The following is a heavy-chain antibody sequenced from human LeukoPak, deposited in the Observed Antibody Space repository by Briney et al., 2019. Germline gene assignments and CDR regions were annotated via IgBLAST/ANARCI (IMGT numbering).Heavy chain of an antibody. CDR1: GGSISSGGYS. J-gene: IGHJ4*02. CDR3: ARGPPMVRGVFDY. Sequence: SETLSLTCTVSGGSISSGGYSWSWIRQHPGKGLEWIGYIYYSGSTYYNPSLKSRVTISVDTSKNQFSLKLSSVTAADTAVYYCARGPPMVRGVFDYWGQGTLVTVSS. V-gene: IGHV4-31*03. CDR2: IYYSGST. D-gene: IGHD3-10*01.